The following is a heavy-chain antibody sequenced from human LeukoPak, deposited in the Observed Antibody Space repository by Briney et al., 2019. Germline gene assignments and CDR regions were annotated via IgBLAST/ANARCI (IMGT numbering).Heavy chain of an antibody. V-gene: IGHV1-8*01. CDR3: ARGFGYDITVPSSSWFDP. D-gene: IGHD3-9*01. J-gene: IGHJ5*02. Sequence: ASVRVSCKASGYTFTSFDINWVRQAAGQGLEWMGWMNPNSGNAAFAQKFQGRVTMTRDTSISTAYMELSSLRSEDTAVYYCARGFGYDITVPSSSWFDPWGQGSQVTVSS. CDR2: MNPNSGNA. CDR1: GYTFTSFD.